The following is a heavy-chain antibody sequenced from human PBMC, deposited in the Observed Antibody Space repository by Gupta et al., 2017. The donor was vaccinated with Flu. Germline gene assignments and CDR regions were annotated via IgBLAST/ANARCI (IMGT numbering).Heavy chain of an antibody. CDR1: GFTFSASY. CDR3: VRACGSDCPGE. V-gene: IGHV3-72*01. J-gene: IGHJ4*02. D-gene: IGHD2-21*02. CDR2: IKNKANSYTT. Sequence: EVQLVESGGGLVQPGGSLRLSCVASGFTFSASYMDWVRQAPGKGLEWVGRIKNKANSYTTEYAASVNGRFTVSRDDSKNSLYLQMNSLKTEDTAVYYCVRACGSDCPGEWGQGTLVTVSS.